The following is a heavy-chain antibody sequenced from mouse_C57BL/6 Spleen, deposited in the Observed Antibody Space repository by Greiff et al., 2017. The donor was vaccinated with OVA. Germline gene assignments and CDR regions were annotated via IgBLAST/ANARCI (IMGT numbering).Heavy chain of an antibody. V-gene: IGHV5-9*01. D-gene: IGHD2-4*01. CDR3: ASKGYYDYGFAY. J-gene: IGHJ3*01. CDR2: ISGGGGNT. CDR1: GFTFSSYT. Sequence: EVHLVESGGGLVKPGGSLKLSCAASGFTFSSYTMSWVRQTPEKRLEWVATISGGGGNTYYQDSVKGRFTISSDNAKNTLYLQRSSLRSEDTALYYCASKGYYDYGFAYWGQGTLVTVSA.